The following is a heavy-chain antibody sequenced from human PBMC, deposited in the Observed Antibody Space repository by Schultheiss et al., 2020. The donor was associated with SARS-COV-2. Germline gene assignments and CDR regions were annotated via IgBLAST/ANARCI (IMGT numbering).Heavy chain of an antibody. D-gene: IGHD6-6*01. CDR3: ASPGYSSSSFYYYYYGMDV. J-gene: IGHJ6*02. CDR1: GFTFSSYG. CDR2: ISSSSSYI. Sequence: GGSLRLSCAASGFTFSSYGMHWVRQAPGKGLEWVSSISSSSSYIYYADSVKGRFTISRDNAKNSLYLQMNSLRAEDTAVYYCASPGYSSSSFYYYYYGMDVWGQGTTVTVSS. V-gene: IGHV3-21*01.